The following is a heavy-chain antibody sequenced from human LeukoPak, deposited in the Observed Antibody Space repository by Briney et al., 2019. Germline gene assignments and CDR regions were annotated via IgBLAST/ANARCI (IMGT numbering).Heavy chain of an antibody. V-gene: IGHV3-23*01. CDR1: GFTFSNSV. J-gene: IGHJ4*02. CDR2: ILGTGDYT. Sequence: GGSLRLSCVASGFTFSNSVMTWVRQAPGKGLEWVSSILGTGDYTYFANSVKGRFTISRDNSKNTLYLQMNSLRAGDTAIYYCARGSKGTYDYWGQGTLVTVST. CDR3: ARGSKGTYDY.